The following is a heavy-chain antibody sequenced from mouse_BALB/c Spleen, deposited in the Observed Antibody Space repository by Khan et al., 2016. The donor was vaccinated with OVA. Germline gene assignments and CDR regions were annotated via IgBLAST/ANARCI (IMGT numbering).Heavy chain of an antibody. CDR3: TRNGFGNYESWDY. Sequence: VQLQQSGTVLARPGASVKMSCKASGYTFTSYWMHWVKQRPGQGLEWIGAIYPGNSDINYNQKFKGKAKLTAVTSTSTAYLALNSLTNEDSAVYYCTRNGFGNYESWDYWGQGTTLTGSS. V-gene: IGHV1-5*01. J-gene: IGHJ2*01. D-gene: IGHD2-1*01. CDR2: IYPGNSDI. CDR1: GYTFTSYW.